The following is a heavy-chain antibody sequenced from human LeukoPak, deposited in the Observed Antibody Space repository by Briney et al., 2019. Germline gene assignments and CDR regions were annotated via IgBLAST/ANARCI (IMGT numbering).Heavy chain of an antibody. Sequence: KASETLSLTCAVYGGSFSGYYWSWIRQPPGKGLEWIGEINHSGSTNYNPSLKSRVTISVDTSKNQFSLKLSSVTAADTAVYYCARRVTGRIQLWTRPRYYMDVWGKGTTVTVSS. CDR3: ARRVTGRIQLWTRPRYYMDV. D-gene: IGHD5-18*01. CDR2: INHSGST. J-gene: IGHJ6*03. CDR1: GGSFSGYY. V-gene: IGHV4-34*01.